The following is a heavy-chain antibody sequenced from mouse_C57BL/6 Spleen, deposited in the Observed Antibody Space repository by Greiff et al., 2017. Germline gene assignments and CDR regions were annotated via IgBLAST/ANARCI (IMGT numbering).Heavy chain of an antibody. CDR1: GYTFTSYW. D-gene: IGHD1-1*01. CDR2: IDPSDSYT. V-gene: IGHV1-50*01. CDR3: ARKVIYYYGSSWYFDV. Sequence: QVQLQQPGAELVKPGASVKLSCKASGYTFTSYWMQWVKQRPGQGLEWIGEIDPSDSYTNYNQKFKGKATLTVDTSSSTAYMQLSSLTSEDSAVYYFARKVIYYYGSSWYFDVWGTGTTVTVSS. J-gene: IGHJ1*03.